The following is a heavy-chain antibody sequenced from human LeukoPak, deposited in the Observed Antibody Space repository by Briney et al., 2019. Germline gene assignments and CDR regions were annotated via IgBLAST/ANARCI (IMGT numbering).Heavy chain of an antibody. CDR1: GYTFTSYY. CDR3: ARDPSPRSIGVAGAFDI. Sequence: EASVKVSCKASGYTFTSYYMHWVRQAPGQGLEWMGIINPSGGSTSYAQKFQGRVTMTRDTSTSTVYMYLSSLRSEDTAVYYCARDPSPRSIGVAGAFDIWGQGTMVTVSS. CDR2: INPSGGST. D-gene: IGHD3-10*01. J-gene: IGHJ3*02. V-gene: IGHV1-46*01.